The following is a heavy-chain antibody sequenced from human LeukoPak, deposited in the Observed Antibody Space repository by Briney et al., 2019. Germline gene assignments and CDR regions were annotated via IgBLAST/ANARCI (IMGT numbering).Heavy chain of an antibody. CDR1: GFTFSSYA. CDR3: ARDFVVVPAANRPYYYGMDV. V-gene: IGHV3-21*01. D-gene: IGHD2-2*01. Sequence: GGSLRLSCAASGFTFSSYAMSWVRQAPGKGLEWVSSISSSSSYIYYADSVKGRFTISRDNAKNSLYLQMNSLRAEDTAVYYCARDFVVVPAANRPYYYGMDVWGQGTTVTVSS. J-gene: IGHJ6*02. CDR2: ISSSSSYI.